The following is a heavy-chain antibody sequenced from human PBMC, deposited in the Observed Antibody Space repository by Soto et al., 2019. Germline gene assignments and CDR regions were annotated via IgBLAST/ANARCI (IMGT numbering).Heavy chain of an antibody. J-gene: IGHJ6*02. Sequence: ASVKVSCKASCYTFTSYGISWVRQAPGQGLEWMGCISAYNGNTNYGQNLQVRFTMTTDTCTSTAYMELMSLCSDDTAVYYCATRATVVTRRYSYHCGMDVWRQGTTVTVCS. CDR1: CYTFTSYG. V-gene: IGHV1-18*01. CDR3: ATRATVVTRRYSYHCGMDV. CDR2: ISAYNGNT. D-gene: IGHD4-17*01.